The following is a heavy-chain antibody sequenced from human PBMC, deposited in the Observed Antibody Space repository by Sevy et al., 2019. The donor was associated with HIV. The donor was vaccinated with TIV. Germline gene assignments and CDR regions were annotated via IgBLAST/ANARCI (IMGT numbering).Heavy chain of an antibody. CDR1: GGSISSSSYY. V-gene: IGHV4-39*02. D-gene: IGHD3-22*01. CDR3: ARDPYYYDGSCYYYGVFRCAFDI. J-gene: IGHJ3*02. CDR2: IYYSGST. Sequence: SETLSLTCTVSGGSISSSSYYWGWIRQPPGKGLEWIGSIYYSGSTYYHPSLKSRVTISVDTSKNQFYLKLSSVTAADTAVYYCARDPYYYDGSCYYYGVFRCAFDIWGQGTMVTVSS.